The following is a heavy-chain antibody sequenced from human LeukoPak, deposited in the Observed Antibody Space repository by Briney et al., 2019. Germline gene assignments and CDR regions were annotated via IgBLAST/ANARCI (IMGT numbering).Heavy chain of an antibody. Sequence: SVKVPCKASGGTFSSYAISWVRQAPGQGLEWMGRIIPIFGTANYAQKFQGRVTITTDESTSTAYMELSSLRSEDTAVYYCARGSMITFGGVIVHGAFDIWGQGTMVTVSS. J-gene: IGHJ3*02. CDR1: GGTFSSYA. CDR3: ARGSMITFGGVIVHGAFDI. D-gene: IGHD3-16*02. CDR2: IIPIFGTA. V-gene: IGHV1-69*05.